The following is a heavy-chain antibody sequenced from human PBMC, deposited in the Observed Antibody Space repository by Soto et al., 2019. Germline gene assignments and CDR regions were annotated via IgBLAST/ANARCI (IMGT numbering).Heavy chain of an antibody. Sequence: PGGSLRLSCADSGFTFIGSAMHWVRQASGKGLEWVGRIRSKANSYATAYAASVKGRFTISRDDSKNTAYLPMNSLKTEDTAVYDCAATIAPILDEWGQGNLVTVSS. CDR3: AATIAPILDE. V-gene: IGHV3-73*01. D-gene: IGHD2-21*01. J-gene: IGHJ4*02. CDR2: IRSKANSYAT. CDR1: GFTFIGSA.